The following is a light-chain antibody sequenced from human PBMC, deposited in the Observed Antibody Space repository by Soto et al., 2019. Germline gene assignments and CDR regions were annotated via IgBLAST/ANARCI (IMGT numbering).Light chain of an antibody. Sequence: EIVMTQSPATLSVSPGGSATLSCRARQHVSSNFAWYRQKPGQAPTLLIYRASTRATGIPARFSGSGSGTELTLTISSLQSEDFAVYYCQQYNNWPYTFGQGTKLEIK. V-gene: IGKV3-15*01. CDR2: RAS. CDR3: QQYNNWPYT. J-gene: IGKJ2*01. CDR1: QHVSSN.